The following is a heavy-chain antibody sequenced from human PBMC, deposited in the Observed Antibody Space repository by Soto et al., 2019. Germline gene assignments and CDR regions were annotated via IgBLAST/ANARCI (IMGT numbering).Heavy chain of an antibody. V-gene: IGHV3-33*01. CDR3: ARETTAAGAHFDY. D-gene: IGHD6-13*01. CDR1: GFTFSSYG. CDR2: IWYDGSNK. Sequence: QVQLVESGGGVVQPGRSLRLSCAASGFTFSSYGMHWVRQAPGKGLEWVAVIWYDGSNKYYADPVKGRFTISRDNSKNTLYLQMNSLRAEDTAVYYCARETTAAGAHFDYWGQGTLVTVSS. J-gene: IGHJ4*02.